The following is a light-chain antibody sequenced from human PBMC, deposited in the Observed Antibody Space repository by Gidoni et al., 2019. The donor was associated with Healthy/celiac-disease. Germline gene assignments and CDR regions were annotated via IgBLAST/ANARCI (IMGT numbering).Light chain of an antibody. V-gene: IGKV3-20*01. CDR3: QQYGSSPYT. CDR1: QSVSSSY. Sequence: EIVLTQSPGTLSLSPGERATLSCRASQSVSSSYLAWYQQQPGQAPRLLIHGASSRATGIPDRFSGSGSGTDFTLIISRLEPEDFAVYYCQQYGSSPYTFGQGTKLEIK. J-gene: IGKJ2*01. CDR2: GAS.